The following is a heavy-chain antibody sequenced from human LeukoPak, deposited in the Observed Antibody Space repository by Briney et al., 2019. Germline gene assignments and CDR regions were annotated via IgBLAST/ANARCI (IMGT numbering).Heavy chain of an antibody. CDR2: TNPNSGNT. CDR3: ARAQQDIVVVPAGFDP. V-gene: IGHV1-8*03. D-gene: IGHD2-2*01. Sequence: ASVKVSCKASGYTFTSYDINWVRQATGQGLEWMGWTNPNSGNTGYAQKFQGRVTITRNTSISTAYMELSSLRSEDTAVYYCARAQQDIVVVPAGFDPWGQGTLVTVSS. CDR1: GYTFTSYD. J-gene: IGHJ5*02.